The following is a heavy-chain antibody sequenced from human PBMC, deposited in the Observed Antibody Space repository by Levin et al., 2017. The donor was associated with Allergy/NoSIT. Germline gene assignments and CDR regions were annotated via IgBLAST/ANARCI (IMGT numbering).Heavy chain of an antibody. J-gene: IGHJ3*02. CDR2: ISSSSSSI. CDR3: AGMKRNFRQAFGI. Sequence: GGSLRLSCVASGVAFSSDSMNWVRQAPGKGLEWSSYISSSSSSINYADSVKGRFTISRDNAKNSLFLQMNSLRDEDTAVYSCAGMKRNFRQAFGIWGQGTMVTVSS. D-gene: IGHD1-1*01. CDR1: GVAFSSDS. V-gene: IGHV3-48*02.